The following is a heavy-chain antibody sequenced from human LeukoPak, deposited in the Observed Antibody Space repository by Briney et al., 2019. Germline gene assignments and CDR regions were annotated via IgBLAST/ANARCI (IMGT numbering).Heavy chain of an antibody. V-gene: IGHV3-23*01. Sequence: GGSLRLSCAVSGFTFSSYAMNWVRQAPGKGLEWVSAISGSGGSTYYADSVKGRFTISRDKSKNTLYLQMNSLRAEDTAVYYCAKGDTTWELPHDCWGQGTLVTVSS. CDR1: GFTFSSYA. J-gene: IGHJ4*02. D-gene: IGHD1-26*01. CDR2: ISGSGGST. CDR3: AKGDTTWELPHDC.